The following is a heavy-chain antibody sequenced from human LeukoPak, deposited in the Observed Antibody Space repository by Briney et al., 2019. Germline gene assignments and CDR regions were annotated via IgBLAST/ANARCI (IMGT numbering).Heavy chain of an antibody. V-gene: IGHV3-30*02. J-gene: IGHJ4*02. Sequence: GGSLRLSCAASGFTFSSYGMHWVRQAPGKGLEWVAFIRYDGSNKYYADSVKGRFTISRDNSKSTLYLQMNSLRAEDTAVYYCASLWFGELFGFDYWGQGTLVTVSS. D-gene: IGHD3-10*01. CDR3: ASLWFGELFGFDY. CDR2: IRYDGSNK. CDR1: GFTFSSYG.